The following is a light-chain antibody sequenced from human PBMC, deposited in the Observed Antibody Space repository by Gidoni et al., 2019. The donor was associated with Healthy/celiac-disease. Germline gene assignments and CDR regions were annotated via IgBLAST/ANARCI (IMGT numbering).Light chain of an antibody. CDR2: DVS. Sequence: GSPGQSITISCTGTSSDVGGYNYVSWYQQHPGKAPKLMIYDVSNRPSGVSNRFSGSKSGNTASLTISGLQAEDEADYYCSSYTSSSTLDVVFGGGTKLTVL. CDR1: SSDVGGYNY. CDR3: SSYTSSSTLDVV. V-gene: IGLV2-14*03. J-gene: IGLJ2*01.